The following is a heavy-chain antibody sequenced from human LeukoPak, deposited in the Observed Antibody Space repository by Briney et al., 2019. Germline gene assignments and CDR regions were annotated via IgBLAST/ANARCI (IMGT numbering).Heavy chain of an antibody. CDR1: GGSISSSY. CDR3: ATWGIAVAGTFDY. D-gene: IGHD6-19*01. Sequence: SETLSLTCTVSGGSISSSYWSWIRQPPGKGLEWIGYIYYSGSTNYNPSFKSRVAISVDTSKNQSSLKLSSVTAADTAVYYCATWGIAVAGTFDYWGQGTLVTVST. J-gene: IGHJ4*02. V-gene: IGHV4-59*08. CDR2: IYYSGST.